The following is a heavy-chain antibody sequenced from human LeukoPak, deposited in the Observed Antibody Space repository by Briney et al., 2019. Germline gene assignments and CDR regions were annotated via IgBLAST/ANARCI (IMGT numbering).Heavy chain of an antibody. Sequence: SETLSPTCTVSGGSISSYYWSWIRQPPGKGLEWIGHIYYSGSTNYNPSLKSRVTISVDTSKNQFSLKLTSVTAADTAMYYCARTYSSNWYSGFDPWGQGTLVTVSS. J-gene: IGHJ5*02. V-gene: IGHV4-59*01. CDR3: ARTYSSNWYSGFDP. CDR2: IYYSGST. CDR1: GGSISSYY. D-gene: IGHD6-13*01.